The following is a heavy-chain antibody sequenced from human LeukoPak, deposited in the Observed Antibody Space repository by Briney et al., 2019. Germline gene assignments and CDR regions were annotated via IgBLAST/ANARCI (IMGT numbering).Heavy chain of an antibody. CDR2: ITSDGSST. CDR3: ARDARYTIDQ. D-gene: IGHD1-1*01. J-gene: IGHJ4*02. V-gene: IGHV3-74*01. CDR1: GFTFSSYW. Sequence: GGSLRLSCGASGFTFSSYWMHWVRQAPGKGLVWVSRITSDGSSTSYADSVKGRFTISRDNAKNTLYLQMNSLRAEDTAVYYCARDARYTIDQWGQGTVVTVSS.